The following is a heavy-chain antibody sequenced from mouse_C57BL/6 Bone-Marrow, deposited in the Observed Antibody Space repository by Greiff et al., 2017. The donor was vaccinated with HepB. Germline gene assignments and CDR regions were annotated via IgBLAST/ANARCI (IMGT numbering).Heavy chain of an antibody. J-gene: IGHJ3*01. D-gene: IGHD2-3*01. Sequence: DVQLVESGGGLVKPGGSLKLSCAASGFTFSSYAMSWVRQTPEKRLEWVATISDGGSYTYYPDNVKGRFTISRDNAKNNLYLQMSHLKSEDTAMYYCARDGGLLRLFAYWGQGTLVTVSA. V-gene: IGHV5-4*01. CDR2: ISDGGSYT. CDR3: ARDGGLLRLFAY. CDR1: GFTFSSYA.